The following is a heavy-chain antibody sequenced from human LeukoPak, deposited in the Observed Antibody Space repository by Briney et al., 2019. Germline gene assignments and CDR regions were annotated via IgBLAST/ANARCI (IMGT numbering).Heavy chain of an antibody. CDR3: ARSAMVRGVIIALDY. J-gene: IGHJ4*02. CDR2: IYPGDSDT. D-gene: IGHD3-10*01. V-gene: IGHV5-51*01. CDR1: GYSFTSYW. Sequence: LGESLKISCKGSGYSFTSYWIGWVRQMPGKGLEWMGIIYPGDSDTRYSPSFQGQVTISADKSISTAYLQWSSLKASDTAMYYCARSAMVRGVIIALDYWGRGTLVTVSS.